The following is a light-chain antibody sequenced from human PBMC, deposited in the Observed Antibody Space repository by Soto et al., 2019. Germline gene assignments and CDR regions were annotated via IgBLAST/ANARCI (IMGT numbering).Light chain of an antibody. J-gene: IGLJ1*01. CDR1: SSDVGDYNY. Sequence: QSALTQPASVSGSPGQSITISCTGTSSDVGDYNYVSWYQQHPGKAPKLMIYDVSNRPSGVSDRFSGAKSGNTASLTISGIQAADEADYYCASYTSSVTDVFGTGTKLTAL. CDR2: DVS. CDR3: ASYTSSVTDV. V-gene: IGLV2-14*01.